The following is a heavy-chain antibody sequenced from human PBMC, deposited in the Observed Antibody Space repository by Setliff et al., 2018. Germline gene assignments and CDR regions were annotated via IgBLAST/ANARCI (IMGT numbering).Heavy chain of an antibody. CDR1: GYIFNTFG. D-gene: IGHD1-26*01. V-gene: IGHV1-18*01. J-gene: IGHJ6*03. CDR2: ISPYNGET. CDR3: ARSPPNRGVGQGHHMDV. Sequence: GASVKVSCKASGYIFNTFGISWVRRAPGQGLEWIGWISPYNGETKYAQKLQDRVTMTIDTSTSTAYVEVRSLRSDDTALYYCARSPPNRGVGQGHHMDVWGKGTSVTVLL.